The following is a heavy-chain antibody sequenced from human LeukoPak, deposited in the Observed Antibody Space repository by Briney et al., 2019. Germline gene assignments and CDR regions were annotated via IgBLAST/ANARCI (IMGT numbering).Heavy chain of an antibody. CDR1: GFTFSSYW. J-gene: IGHJ4*02. Sequence: GGSLRLSCAASGFTFSSYWMHSVRQAPGKGLVRVSRINSDGSSTSYADSVKGRFTISRDNAKNTLYLQMNSLRAEDTAVYYCARDSDIAARNLDYWGQGTLVTVSS. D-gene: IGHD6-6*01. CDR2: INSDGSST. CDR3: ARDSDIAARNLDY. V-gene: IGHV3-74*01.